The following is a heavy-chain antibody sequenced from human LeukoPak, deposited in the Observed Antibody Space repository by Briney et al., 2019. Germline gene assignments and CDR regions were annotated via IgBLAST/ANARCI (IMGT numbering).Heavy chain of an antibody. CDR2: ISGSGGST. D-gene: IGHD1-26*01. Sequence: PGGSLRLSCAASGFTFSSYAISWVRQAPGKGLEWVSVISGSGGSTYYADSVKGRFTISRDNSKNTLYLQMNSLRAEDTAVYYCAKDLWRVPKREPGYFDYWGQGTLVTVSS. V-gene: IGHV3-23*01. CDR3: AKDLWRVPKREPGYFDY. CDR1: GFTFSSYA. J-gene: IGHJ4*02.